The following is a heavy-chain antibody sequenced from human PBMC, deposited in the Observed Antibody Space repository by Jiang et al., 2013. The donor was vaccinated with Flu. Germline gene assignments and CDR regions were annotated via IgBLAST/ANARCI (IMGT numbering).Heavy chain of an antibody. D-gene: IGHD3-10*01. Sequence: KGLEWMGIIYPGDSDTRYSPSFQGQVTISADKSISTAYLQWSSLKASDTAMYYCARSSGGGITMVRGVAPYYMDVWGKGTTVTVSS. CDR3: ARSSGGGITMVRGVAPYYMDV. V-gene: IGHV5-51*01. CDR2: IYPGDSDT. J-gene: IGHJ6*03.